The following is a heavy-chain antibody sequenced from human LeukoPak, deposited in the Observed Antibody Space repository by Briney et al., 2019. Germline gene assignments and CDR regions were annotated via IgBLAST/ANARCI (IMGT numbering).Heavy chain of an antibody. V-gene: IGHV1-8*01. CDR1: GYTFTSYD. Sequence: GASVKVSCKASGYTFTSYDINLVRQATGQGLEWMGWMNPNSGNTGYAQNFQGRVTMTRYTSISTAYMELSSLRSEDTAVYYCARGSYIAAAGWGQGTLVTVSS. J-gene: IGHJ4*02. D-gene: IGHD6-13*01. CDR2: MNPNSGNT. CDR3: ARGSYIAAAG.